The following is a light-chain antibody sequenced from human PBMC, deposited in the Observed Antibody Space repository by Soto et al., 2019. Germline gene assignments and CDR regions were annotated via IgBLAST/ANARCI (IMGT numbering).Light chain of an antibody. Sequence: EIVLTQSPGTLSLSPGERATLSCRTGQIVYHSNLAWYQQRPGQAPRLLIYGVSSRATGIPDRFSGSESGTDFTLTISRLEPEDSAVYYCQQYGVSPRTFGQGTKVDIK. CDR3: QQYGVSPRT. CDR2: GVS. J-gene: IGKJ1*01. CDR1: QIVYHSN. V-gene: IGKV3-20*01.